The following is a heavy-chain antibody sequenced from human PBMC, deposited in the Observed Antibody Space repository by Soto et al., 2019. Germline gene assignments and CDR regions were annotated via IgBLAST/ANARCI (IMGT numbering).Heavy chain of an antibody. CDR1: GFTFSSHS. V-gene: IGHV3-21*01. CDR3: ARDQYSSSWNYYYYGMDV. CDR2: ISFGSTYI. J-gene: IGHJ6*02. D-gene: IGHD6-13*01. Sequence: PGGSLRLSCAASGFTFSSHSMNWVRQAPGKGLEWVSSISFGSTYIYYADSVKGRFTISRDNAQNSLYLQMNSLRAEDTAVYYCARDQYSSSWNYYYYGMDVWGQGTTVTVSS.